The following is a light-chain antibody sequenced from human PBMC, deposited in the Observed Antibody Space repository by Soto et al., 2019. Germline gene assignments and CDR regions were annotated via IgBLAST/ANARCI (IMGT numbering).Light chain of an antibody. V-gene: IGKV1-5*03. CDR2: KAS. CDR3: QQYNDSFPYT. J-gene: IGKJ2*01. CDR1: QSISSW. Sequence: DIEMTQSPSALSASLGDKVTITCRASQSISSWLAWYQQKPGTAPKLLIYKASTLESGVPSRFSGSRSGTEFTLTVSSLQPDDFATYYCQQYNDSFPYTFGQGTKVDIK.